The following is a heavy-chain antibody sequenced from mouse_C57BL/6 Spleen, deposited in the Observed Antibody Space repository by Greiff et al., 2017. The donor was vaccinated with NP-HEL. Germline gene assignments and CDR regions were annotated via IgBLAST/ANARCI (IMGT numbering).Heavy chain of an antibody. CDR1: GYTFTSYW. D-gene: IGHD1-1*01. CDR2: IHPNSGST. V-gene: IGHV1-64*01. CDR3: ARYGGSSYFDY. J-gene: IGHJ2*01. Sequence: VQLQQPGAELVKPGASVKLSCKASGYTFTSYWMHWVKQRPGQGLEWIGMIHPNSGSTNYNEKFKSKATLTVDKSSSTAYMQLSSLTSADSAVYYCARYGGSSYFDYWGQGTTLTVSS.